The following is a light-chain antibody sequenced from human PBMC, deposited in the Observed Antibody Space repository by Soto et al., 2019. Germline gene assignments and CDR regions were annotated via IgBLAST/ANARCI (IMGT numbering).Light chain of an antibody. V-gene: IGLV2-14*01. Sequence: QSALTQPASVSGSPGQSITISCTGTSSGVGGYNYVSWYQQHPGKAPKLMIYDVSNRPSGVSNRFSGSKSGNTASLTISGFQAEDEADYYCSSYTSSLYVFGTGTKVTVL. J-gene: IGLJ1*01. CDR1: SSGVGGYNY. CDR3: SSYTSSLYV. CDR2: DVS.